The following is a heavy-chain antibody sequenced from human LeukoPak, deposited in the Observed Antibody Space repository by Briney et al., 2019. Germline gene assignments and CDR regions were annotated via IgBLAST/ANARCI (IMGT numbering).Heavy chain of an antibody. D-gene: IGHD2-2*01. CDR1: GFTFSSYG. V-gene: IGHV3-30*02. J-gene: IGHJ3*02. Sequence: QTGGSLRLSCAASGFTFSSYGMHWVRQAPGKGLEWVAFIRYDGSNKYYADSVKGRFTISRDNAKNSLYLQMNSLRAEDTAVYYCARDVGPVVVPAATAFDIWGQGTMVTVSS. CDR2: IRYDGSNK. CDR3: ARDVGPVVVPAATAFDI.